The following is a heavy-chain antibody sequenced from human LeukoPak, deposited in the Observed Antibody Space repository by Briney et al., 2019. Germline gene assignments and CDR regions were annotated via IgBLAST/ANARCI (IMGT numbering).Heavy chain of an antibody. CDR2: ISYDGSNK. CDR3: ARDEMATMDSLDY. Sequence: GGSLRLSCAASGFTFSSYAMHWVRQAPGKGLEWVAVISYDGSNKYYADSVKGRFTISRDNSKNTLYLQMNSLRAEDTAVYYCARDEMATMDSLDYWGQGTLVTVST. J-gene: IGHJ4*02. D-gene: IGHD5-24*01. CDR1: GFTFSSYA. V-gene: IGHV3-30*04.